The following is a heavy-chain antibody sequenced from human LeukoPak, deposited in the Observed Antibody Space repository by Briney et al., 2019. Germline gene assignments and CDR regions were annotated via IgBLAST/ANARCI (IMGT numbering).Heavy chain of an antibody. CDR1: GFTFSSYP. D-gene: IGHD3-22*01. Sequence: PGGSLRLSCAASGFTFSSYPMTWVRQAPGKGPEWVSFISDSGGITYYADSVKGRFTISRDNSKNTLYLQMNSLRAEDTAVYYCAKGSYYDSSGSFYFDYWGQGTLVTVSS. CDR3: AKGSYYDSSGSFYFDY. V-gene: IGHV3-23*01. J-gene: IGHJ4*02. CDR2: ISDSGGIT.